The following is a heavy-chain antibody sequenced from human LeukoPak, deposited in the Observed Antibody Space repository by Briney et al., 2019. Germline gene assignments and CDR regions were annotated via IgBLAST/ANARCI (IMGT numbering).Heavy chain of an antibody. V-gene: IGHV4-31*03. D-gene: IGHD2/OR15-2a*01. J-gene: IGHJ6*02. CDR3: ARGPIEYMDV. CDR2: IYYSGST. CDR1: GGSISSGGYY. Sequence: PSETLSLTCTVSGGSISSGGYYWSWIRQHPGKGLEWIGYIYYSGSTCYNPSLKSRVTISVDTSKNQFSLKLSSVTAADTAVYYCARGPIEYMDVWGQGTTVTVSS.